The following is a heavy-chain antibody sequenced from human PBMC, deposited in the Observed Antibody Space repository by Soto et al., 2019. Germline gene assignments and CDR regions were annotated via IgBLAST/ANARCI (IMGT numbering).Heavy chain of an antibody. D-gene: IGHD6-19*01. CDR2: ISAYNGDT. J-gene: IGHJ6*03. CDR1: GYSFTNYG. Sequence: QDQLVQSGGEVKKPGASVQVSCKASGYSFTNYGITWVRQAPGQGFEWMGWISAYNGDTNYAQKLQGRVTMTTDASTSTAYLELRSLRSDDTALYYCARDRGVAPPVAGNTHYYYYMDVWGKGTTVTVSS. CDR3: ARDRGVAPPVAGNTHYYYYMDV. V-gene: IGHV1-18*01.